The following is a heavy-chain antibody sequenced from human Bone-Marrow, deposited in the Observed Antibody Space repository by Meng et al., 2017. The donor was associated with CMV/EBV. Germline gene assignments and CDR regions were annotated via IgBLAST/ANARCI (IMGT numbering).Heavy chain of an antibody. CDR3: ARVGVLEASCRGYCGSTSCRRGGMVV. J-gene: IGHJ6*02. CDR2: INHGGST. D-gene: IGHD2-2*01. V-gene: IGHV4-34*01. Sequence: SETLSLTCAVYGGSFSGYYCSWIRQPPGRGLEWIGEINHGGSTNYNPPLKSRVTISVDTSKNQFALKLSSVTAADTAVYYCARVGVLEASCRGYCGSTSCRRGGMVVWGQGTTVTVSS. CDR1: GGSFSGYY.